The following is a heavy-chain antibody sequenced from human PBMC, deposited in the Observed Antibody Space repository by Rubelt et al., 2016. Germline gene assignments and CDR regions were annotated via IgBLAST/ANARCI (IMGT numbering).Heavy chain of an antibody. CDR1: GYTLTEFS. CDR3: ATRSLWFGEIDRYFDY. V-gene: IGHV1-24*01. Sequence: QVQLVQSGAEVKKPGASVKVSCKFSGYTLTEFSMHLVRQAPGKGLEWLGGVDPEDGETLYAKKFQGRVTMTEDTSTDTAYMELSSLRSEDTAVYYWATRSLWFGEIDRYFDYWGQGTLVTVSS. D-gene: IGHD3-10*01. J-gene: IGHJ4*02. CDR2: VDPEDGET.